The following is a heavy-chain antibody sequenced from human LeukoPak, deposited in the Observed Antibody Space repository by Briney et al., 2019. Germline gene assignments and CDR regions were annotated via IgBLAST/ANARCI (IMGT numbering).Heavy chain of an antibody. CDR1: GFPFSSHW. D-gene: IGHD6-19*01. V-gene: IGHV3-7*01. J-gene: IGHJ4*02. Sequence: GGSLRLSCAASGFPFSSHWLSWFRQSRGKGLEWVAHINQDGSDKYYVDSVKGRFTISRDNARNSQYLQMNSLRAEDTAVYYCASGGGWVFNNWGQGTLVTVSS. CDR3: ASGGGWVFNN. CDR2: INQDGSDK.